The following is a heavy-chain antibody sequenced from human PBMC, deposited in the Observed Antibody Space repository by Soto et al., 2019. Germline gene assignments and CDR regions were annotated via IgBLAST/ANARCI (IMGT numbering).Heavy chain of an antibody. Sequence: SETLSLTCTVSGGSISSGGYYWSWIRQHPGKGLEWIGYIYHSGSTYYNPSLKSRVTISVDTSKNQFSLKLSSVTAADTAVFYCARVGMATITFDYWGQGTPVTVSS. J-gene: IGHJ4*02. V-gene: IGHV4-31*03. CDR2: IYHSGST. CDR1: GGSISSGGYY. CDR3: ARVGMATITFDY. D-gene: IGHD5-12*01.